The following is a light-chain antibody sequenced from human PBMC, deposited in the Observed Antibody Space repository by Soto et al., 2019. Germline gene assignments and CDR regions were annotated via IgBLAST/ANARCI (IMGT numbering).Light chain of an antibody. V-gene: IGKV1-5*01. Sequence: DIQMTQSPSSLSASVGDRVTITCRASQSIDSWLAWYQQKPGKAPKLLMYDASSLESGVSSRFSGSGSGTEFTLIISSLQPDDFATYYCHQYNTSLLTSGGGTKVDI. CDR1: QSIDSW. CDR3: HQYNTSLLT. J-gene: IGKJ4*01. CDR2: DAS.